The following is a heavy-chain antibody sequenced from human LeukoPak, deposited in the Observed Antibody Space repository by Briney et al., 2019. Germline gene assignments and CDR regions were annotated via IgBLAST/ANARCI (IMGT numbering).Heavy chain of an antibody. D-gene: IGHD5-18*01. Sequence: SETLSLTCTVSGDSISSYYWNWIRQPPGKGLEWIGYISYSGTTNYNPSLKSRVTISVDTSKNQFSLKLSSVTAADTAVYYCARSRTAVDWFDPWGQGTLVTVSS. J-gene: IGHJ5*02. CDR2: ISYSGTT. V-gene: IGHV4-59*12. CDR1: GDSISSYY. CDR3: ARSRTAVDWFDP.